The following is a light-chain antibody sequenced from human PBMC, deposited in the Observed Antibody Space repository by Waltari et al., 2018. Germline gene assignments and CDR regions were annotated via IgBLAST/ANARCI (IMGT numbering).Light chain of an antibody. Sequence: EIVLTQSPATLSLSPGERATLSCRASQSVSSYLAWYQQKPGQAPRLLIYDASNRATGLPARFSGSGSGTDFTLTITSLEPEDFTVYYCQHRSDWPLTFGGGTKVEIK. J-gene: IGKJ4*01. V-gene: IGKV3-11*01. CDR3: QHRSDWPLT. CDR2: DAS. CDR1: QSVSSY.